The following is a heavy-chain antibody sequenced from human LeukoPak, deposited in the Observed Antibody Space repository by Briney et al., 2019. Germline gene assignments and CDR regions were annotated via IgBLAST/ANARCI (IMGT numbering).Heavy chain of an antibody. Sequence: GGSLRLSCAASGFTFSSYSMNWVRQASGKGLEWVGRIRSKPNSYATAYAASVKGRFTISRDDSKNMAYLQMNSLKTEDTAVYYCTTILFYWGQGTLVTVSS. D-gene: IGHD2/OR15-2a*01. CDR2: IRSKPNSYAT. CDR3: TTILFY. CDR1: GFTFSSYS. J-gene: IGHJ4*02. V-gene: IGHV3-73*01.